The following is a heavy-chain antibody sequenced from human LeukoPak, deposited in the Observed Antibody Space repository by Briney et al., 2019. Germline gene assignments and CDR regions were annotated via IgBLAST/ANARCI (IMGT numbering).Heavy chain of an antibody. CDR3: ARVISINAFDI. V-gene: IGHV3-7*01. CDR2: INPDGRDT. D-gene: IGHD5-12*01. CDR1: GFAFTSSW. J-gene: IGHJ3*02. Sequence: GGSLRLSCAASGFAFTSSWMAWFRQAPGKGLEWVAYINPDGRDTNHADSVKGRFTISRDNAKNSLYLQMSSLRGEDTAVYFCARVISINAFDIWGQGTTVTVSS.